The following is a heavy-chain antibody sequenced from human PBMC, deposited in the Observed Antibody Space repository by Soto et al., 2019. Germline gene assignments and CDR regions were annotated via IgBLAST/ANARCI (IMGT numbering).Heavy chain of an antibody. Sequence: PGESLKISCKGSGYSFTSYWIGWVRQMPGKGLEWMGIIYPGDSDTRYSPSFQGQVTISADKSISTAYLQWSSLKASDTAMYYCARQXXXIXGVXXXXXYYXGMXVWGQGXXVTXXS. CDR1: GYSFTSYW. D-gene: IGHD3-3*01. CDR3: ARQXXXIXGVXXXXXYYXGMXV. J-gene: IGHJ6*02. V-gene: IGHV5-51*01. CDR2: IYPGDSDT.